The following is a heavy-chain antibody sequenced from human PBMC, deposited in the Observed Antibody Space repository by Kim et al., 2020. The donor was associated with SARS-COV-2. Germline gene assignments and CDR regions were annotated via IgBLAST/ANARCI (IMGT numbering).Heavy chain of an antibody. V-gene: IGHV3-23*01. J-gene: IGHJ4*02. CDR2: VSASGGSI. CDR3: ARIPKVGASYFDY. D-gene: IGHD1-26*01. Sequence: GGSLRLSCVASGFTFSSHAMSWVRQAPGKGLEWVATVSASGGSIYYADSVKGRFTISRDNSKSTLYLQMNSLRADDTAAYYCARIPKVGASYFDYWGQGT. CDR1: GFTFSSHA.